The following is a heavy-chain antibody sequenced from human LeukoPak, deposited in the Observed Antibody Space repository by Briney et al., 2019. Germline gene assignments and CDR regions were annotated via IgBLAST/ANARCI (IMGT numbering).Heavy chain of an antibody. CDR1: GGSISSYY. D-gene: IGHD6-19*01. CDR2: IYYSGST. J-gene: IGHJ2*01. V-gene: IGHV4-59*01. CDR3: GRDLAGAGNKWYFEL. Sequence: SETLSLTCTVSGGSISSYYWSWIRQPPGKGLEWIGYIYYSGSTNYNPSLKSRVTISVDTSKNQFSLKLSSVTAADTAVYYWGRDLAGAGNKWYFELLGRGTLVTVSS.